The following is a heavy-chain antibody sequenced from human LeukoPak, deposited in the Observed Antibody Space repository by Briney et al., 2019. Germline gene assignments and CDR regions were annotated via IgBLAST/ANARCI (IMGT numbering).Heavy chain of an antibody. CDR1: GGSISSYY. CDR3: ARGPGYCTNGVCYSSYFDY. J-gene: IGHJ4*02. CDR2: IYYSGST. D-gene: IGHD2-8*01. V-gene: IGHV4-59*08. Sequence: SETLSLTCTVSGGSISSYYWSWIRQPPGKGLEWIGYIYYSGSTNYNPSLKSRVTISVDTSKNQFSLKLSSVTAADTAVYYCARGPGYCTNGVCYSSYFDYWGQGTLVTVSS.